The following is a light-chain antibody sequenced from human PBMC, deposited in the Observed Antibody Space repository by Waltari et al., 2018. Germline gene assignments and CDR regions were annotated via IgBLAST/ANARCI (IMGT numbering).Light chain of an antibody. CDR3: AAWDDSLSGRHVV. Sequence: QSVLTQPPSASGTPGQRVTISCSGSSSNIGSNYVYWYQQLPGTAPKLLIYRNNHRPSGVPDRFSGSKAGTSASLAISGLRSEDEADYYCAAWDDSLSGRHVVFGGGTKLTVL. V-gene: IGLV1-47*01. J-gene: IGLJ2*01. CDR1: SSNIGSNY. CDR2: RNN.